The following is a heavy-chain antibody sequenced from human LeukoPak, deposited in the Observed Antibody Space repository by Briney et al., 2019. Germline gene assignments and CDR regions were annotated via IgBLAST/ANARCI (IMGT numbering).Heavy chain of an antibody. J-gene: IGHJ3*02. CDR3: AKDFHRLGEFDAFDI. CDR1: DFIFNSYW. V-gene: IGHV3-7*03. D-gene: IGHD3-16*01. CDR2: IKEDGSEK. Sequence: GGSLRLPCVTSDFIFNSYWMSWVRQAPGKGLEWVASIKEDGSEKYYVDSVKGRFTISRDNAKNSLYLQMNSLRAEDTALYYCAKDFHRLGEFDAFDIWGQGTMVTVSS.